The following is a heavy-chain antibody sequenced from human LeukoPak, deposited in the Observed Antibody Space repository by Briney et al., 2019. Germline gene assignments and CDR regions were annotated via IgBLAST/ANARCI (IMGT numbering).Heavy chain of an antibody. J-gene: IGHJ5*02. CDR3: ARGATNFWSGYYGSRNWFDP. Sequence: PGGSLRLSCAASGFTFSSYAMSWVRQAPGKGLEWVANIKQDGSEKYYVDSVKGRFTISRDNAKSSLYLQMNSLRAEDTAVYYCARGATNFWSGYYGSRNWFDPWGQGTLVTVSS. CDR2: IKQDGSEK. D-gene: IGHD3-3*01. V-gene: IGHV3-7*01. CDR1: GFTFSSYA.